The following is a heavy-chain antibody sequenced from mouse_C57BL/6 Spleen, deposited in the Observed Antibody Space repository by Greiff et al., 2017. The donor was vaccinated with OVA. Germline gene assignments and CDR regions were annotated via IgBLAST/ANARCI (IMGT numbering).Heavy chain of an antibody. D-gene: IGHD2-5*01. Sequence: EVKLMESGGGLVKPGGSLKLSCAASGFAFSSYAMSWVRQTPEKRLEWVATISDGGSYTYYPDNVKGRFTISRDNAKNNLYLQMSHLKSEDTAMYYCARDYSNLGYFDYWGQGTTLTVSS. CDR1: GFAFSSYA. V-gene: IGHV5-4*01. CDR2: ISDGGSYT. CDR3: ARDYSNLGYFDY. J-gene: IGHJ2*01.